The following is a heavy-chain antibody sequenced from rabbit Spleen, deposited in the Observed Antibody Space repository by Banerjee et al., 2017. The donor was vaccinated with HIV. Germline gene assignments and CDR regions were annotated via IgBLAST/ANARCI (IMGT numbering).Heavy chain of an antibody. D-gene: IGHD1-1*01. CDR1: GVSFSGNSY. J-gene: IGHJ6*01. CDR2: IYAASGGST. CDR3: GRDTATSFSSYGMDL. V-gene: IGHV1S40*01. Sequence: QSLEESGGDLVKPGASLTLTCIASGVSFSGNSYMCWVRQAPGKGLECIACIYAASGGSTYYATWAKGRFTISKTSSTTVTLQMTSLTAADTATYFCGRDTATSFSSYGMDLWGPGTLVTVS.